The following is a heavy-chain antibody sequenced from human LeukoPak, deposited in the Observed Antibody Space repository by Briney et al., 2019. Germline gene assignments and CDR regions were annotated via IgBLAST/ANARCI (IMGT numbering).Heavy chain of an antibody. Sequence: GGALRLSCVASGFTFSSYWIHWVRQAPGKGLVWVSRINSDGGSIDYADSVKGRFTISRDNAKNTVYLQMSSLRVEDTAVYYCVRGGVDYWGQGTLVTVSS. CDR3: VRGGVDY. CDR2: INSDGGSI. V-gene: IGHV3-74*01. D-gene: IGHD3-16*01. CDR1: GFTFSSYW. J-gene: IGHJ4*02.